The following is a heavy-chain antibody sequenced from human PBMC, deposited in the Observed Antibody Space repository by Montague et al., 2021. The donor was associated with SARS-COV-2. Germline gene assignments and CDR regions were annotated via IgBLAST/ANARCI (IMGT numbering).Heavy chain of an antibody. Sequence: SETLSLTCSISGVSITSYYWSWVRQPAGKGLEWIGHIYASGSPNYSPSLKSRVRLSIDNPKNQFSLKLESLTAADTAVYYCVRDGGNWYYFDYWGQGALVTVSS. V-gene: IGHV4-4*07. CDR2: IYASGSP. CDR1: GVSITSYY. D-gene: IGHD3-16*01. CDR3: VRDGGNWYYFDY. J-gene: IGHJ4*02.